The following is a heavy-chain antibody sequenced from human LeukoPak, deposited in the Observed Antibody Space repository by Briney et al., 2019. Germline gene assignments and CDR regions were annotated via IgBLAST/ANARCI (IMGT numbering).Heavy chain of an antibody. J-gene: IGHJ6*02. CDR1: GFTFSSYA. CDR2: ISGSGGST. CDR3: AKGPYGAAYYYGMDV. V-gene: IGHV3-23*01. Sequence: GGSLRLSCAASGFTFSSYAMSWVRQAPGKGLEWVSDISGSGGSTYYADSVKGRFTISRDNSKNTLYPQMNSLRAEDTAVYYCAKGPYGAAYYYGMDVWGQGTTVTVSS. D-gene: IGHD4-17*01.